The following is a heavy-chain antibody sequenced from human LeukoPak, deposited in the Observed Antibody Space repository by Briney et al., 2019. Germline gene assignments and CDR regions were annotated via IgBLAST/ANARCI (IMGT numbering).Heavy chain of an antibody. CDR3: ARDHTDPLIAASGASHY. CDR1: GGSISSSNW. Sequence: PSGTLSLTCAVSGGSISSSNWWSWVRQPPGKGLEWIGEIYHTGNTNYNPSLKSRVTILVDKSKNQFSLKLSSVTAADTAVYYCARDHTDPLIAASGASHYWGQGTLVTVSS. D-gene: IGHD6-13*01. J-gene: IGHJ4*02. V-gene: IGHV4-4*02. CDR2: IYHTGNT.